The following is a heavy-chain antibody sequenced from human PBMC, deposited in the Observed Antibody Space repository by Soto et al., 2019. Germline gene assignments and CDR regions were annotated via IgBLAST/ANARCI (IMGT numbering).Heavy chain of an antibody. CDR3: VRSGHTFGGVI. D-gene: IGHD3-16*01. J-gene: IGHJ4*02. Sequence: SETLSLTCTVSGGPLSNFYGSWIRQPPGKGLEWIGYMYYSGSSNYNPSLKSRVTISIDTSKNQISLKLSSVTAADTAVYYCVRSGHTFGGVIWGQGTLVTVSS. CDR2: MYYSGSS. CDR1: GGPLSNFY. V-gene: IGHV4-59*01.